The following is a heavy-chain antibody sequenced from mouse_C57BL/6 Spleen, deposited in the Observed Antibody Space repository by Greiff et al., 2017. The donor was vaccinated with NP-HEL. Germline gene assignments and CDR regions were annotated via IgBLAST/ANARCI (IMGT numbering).Heavy chain of an antibody. CDR3: ARADYDPYYFDY. V-gene: IGHV1-66*01. CDR1: GYSFTSYY. D-gene: IGHD2-4*01. Sequence: VQLQQSGPELVKPGASVKISCKASGYSFTSYYIHWVKQRPGQGLEWIGWIYPGSGNTKYNEKFKGKATLTADTSSSTAYMQLSSLTSEDSAVYYCARADYDPYYFDYWGQGTTLTVSS. J-gene: IGHJ2*01. CDR2: IYPGSGNT.